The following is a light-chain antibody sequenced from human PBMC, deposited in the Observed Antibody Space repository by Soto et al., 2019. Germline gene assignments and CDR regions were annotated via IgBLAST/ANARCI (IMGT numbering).Light chain of an antibody. J-gene: IGKJ1*01. Sequence: EIVLTQSPATLSLSPGERATLSCRASQSVKNFLAWYQQRNGKAPRLLMYEVSNRATGVPARLSGSGYGTDLTITISSIETEDFEIYYCQQRRNWPPTFGQGTKVDIK. CDR2: EVS. CDR1: QSVKNF. CDR3: QQRRNWPPT. V-gene: IGKV3-11*01.